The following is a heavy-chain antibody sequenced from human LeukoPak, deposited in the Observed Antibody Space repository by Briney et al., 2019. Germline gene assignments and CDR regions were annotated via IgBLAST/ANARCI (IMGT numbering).Heavy chain of an antibody. Sequence: PSETLSLTCTVSGASINSHYWSWIRQPAGKGLEWIGRIYISESTNYNSSLQSRVTMSVDTSKNQFSLKLTSVTAADTAVYYCARALNPLPGTCYFDYWGQGTLVTVSS. CDR2: IYISEST. J-gene: IGHJ4*02. CDR3: ARALNPLPGTCYFDY. CDR1: GASINSHY. V-gene: IGHV4-4*07. D-gene: IGHD2-15*01.